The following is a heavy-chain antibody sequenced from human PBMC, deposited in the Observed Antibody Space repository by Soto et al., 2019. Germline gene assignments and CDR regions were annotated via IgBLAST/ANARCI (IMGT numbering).Heavy chain of an antibody. V-gene: IGHV4-30-4*01. CDR1: GGSISSGDYY. CDR2: IYYTGST. J-gene: IGHJ4*02. CDR3: ARTGYYDSGRFFDY. Sequence: SETLSLTCTVSGGSISSGDYYWSWIRQPPGKGLEWIGYIYYTGSTYYNPSLKSRLTISVDTSKNQFSLRLSSVTAADTAVYYCARTGYYDSGRFFDYCGQGTLVPVYS. D-gene: IGHD3-10*01.